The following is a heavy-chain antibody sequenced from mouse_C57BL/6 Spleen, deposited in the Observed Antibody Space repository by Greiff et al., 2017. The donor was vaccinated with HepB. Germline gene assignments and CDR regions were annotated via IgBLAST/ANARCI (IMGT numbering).Heavy chain of an antibody. CDR2: INPGSGGT. CDR3: ARSRRGYFDY. V-gene: IGHV1-54*01. Sequence: QVQLQQSGAELVRPGTSVKVSCKASGYAFTNYLIEWVKQRPGQGLEWIGVINPGSGGTNYNEKFKGKATLTADKSSSTAYMQLSSLTSEDSAVYFGARSRRGYFDYWGQGTTLTVSS. CDR1: GYAFTNYL. J-gene: IGHJ2*01.